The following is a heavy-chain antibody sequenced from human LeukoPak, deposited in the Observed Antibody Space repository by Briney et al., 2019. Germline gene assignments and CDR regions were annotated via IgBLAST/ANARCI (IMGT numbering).Heavy chain of an antibody. CDR3: AREDSSGYYYTGWFDP. D-gene: IGHD3-22*01. CDR2: IYHSGST. Sequence: SETLSLTCAVSGGSISSRNWWSWVRQPPGKGLEWIGEIYHSGSTNYNPSLKTRVTISVDKSKNQFSLKLSSVTAADTAVYYCAREDSSGYYYTGWFDPWGQGTLVTVSS. V-gene: IGHV4-4*02. CDR1: GGSISSRNW. J-gene: IGHJ5*02.